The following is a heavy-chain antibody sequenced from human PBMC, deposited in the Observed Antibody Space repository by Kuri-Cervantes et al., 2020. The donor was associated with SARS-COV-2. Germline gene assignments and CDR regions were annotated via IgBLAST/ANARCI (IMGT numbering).Heavy chain of an antibody. J-gene: IGHJ6*03. CDR3: AVYSSSPYYYYMDV. D-gene: IGHD6-13*01. V-gene: IGHV4-39*07. Sequence: SETLSLTCTVSGGSISSSSYYWGWIRQPPGKGLEWIGSIYYSGSTYYNPSLKSRVTISVDTSKNQFSLKLSSVTAADTAVYYCAVYSSSPYYYYMDVWGEGTTVTVSS. CDR1: GGSISSSSYY. CDR2: IYYSGST.